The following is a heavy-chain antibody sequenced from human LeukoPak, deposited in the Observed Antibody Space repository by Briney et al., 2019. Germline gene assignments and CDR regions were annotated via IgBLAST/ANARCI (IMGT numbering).Heavy chain of an antibody. D-gene: IGHD2-21*02. V-gene: IGHV4-59*08. CDR3: ARRVTSNWFDP. CDR1: GDSISSFY. Sequence: SETLSLTCTVSGDSISSFYWSWIRQPPGKGLEWIGYMDYSGSSNYNPSLKSRVTISVDTSKNQFSLKLNSVTAADTAVYYCARRVTSNWFDPWGQGTLVTVSS. J-gene: IGHJ5*02. CDR2: MDYSGSS.